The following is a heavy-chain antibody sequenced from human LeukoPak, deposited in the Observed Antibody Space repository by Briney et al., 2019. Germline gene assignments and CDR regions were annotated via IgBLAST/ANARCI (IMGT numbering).Heavy chain of an antibody. V-gene: IGHV3-74*01. CDR3: ATSTIFGVVIIPEAFDI. CDR2: ISSDGSST. J-gene: IGHJ3*02. D-gene: IGHD3-3*01. Sequence: GGSLRLSCAASGFTFSSYWMHCVPHAPGKGLVWVSRISSDGSSTSYADSVKGRFTISRDNAKNTLYLQMNSLRAEDTAVYYCATSTIFGVVIIPEAFDIWGQGTMVTVSS. CDR1: GFTFSSYW.